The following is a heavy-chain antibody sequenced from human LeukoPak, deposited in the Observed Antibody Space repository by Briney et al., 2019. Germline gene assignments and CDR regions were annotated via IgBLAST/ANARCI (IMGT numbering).Heavy chain of an antibody. J-gene: IGHJ5*02. CDR2: IYHSGTT. D-gene: IGHD6-19*01. CDR1: GVSISRGGYA. V-gene: IGHV4-30-4*07. Sequence: SSETLSLTCAVSGVSISRGGYAWNWIRQPPGKGLEWIAYIYHSGTTYYNPSLKSRATISVDTSKNQFSLKLSSVTAADTAVYYCVRGRYSSGWYKDKNWFDPWGQGTPVPVSS. CDR3: VRGRYSSGWYKDKNWFDP.